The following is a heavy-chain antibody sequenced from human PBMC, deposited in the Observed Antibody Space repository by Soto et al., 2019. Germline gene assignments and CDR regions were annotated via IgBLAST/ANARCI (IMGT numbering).Heavy chain of an antibody. V-gene: IGHV3-7*05. CDR3: VRDPRQNPRFYYDSSGTVFDS. CDR2: IKQDGSEK. J-gene: IGHJ4*02. CDR1: GFTFSTYW. Sequence: GGSLSLSCAASGFTFSTYWMSWVRQAPGKGLEWVANIKQDGSEKYYVDSVRGRFTISRDNAKNAVNLQMNSLRAEDMAVYYCVRDPRQNPRFYYDSSGTVFDSWGQGTLVTVSS. D-gene: IGHD3-22*01.